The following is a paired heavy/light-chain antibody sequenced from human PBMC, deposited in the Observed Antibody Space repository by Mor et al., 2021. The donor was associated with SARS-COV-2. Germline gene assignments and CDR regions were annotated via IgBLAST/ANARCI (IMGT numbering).Heavy chain of an antibody. D-gene: IGHD3-22*01. CDR3: AKDPYYDSSGYYSSFQH. Sequence: EVQLLESGGGLVQPGGSLRISCAASGFTFSFYAMSWVRQAPGKGLEWVSAISGSGDSTWYADSVKGRFTISRDNSKNTLFLQMNSLRAEDTAVYYCAKDPYYDSSGYYSSFQHWGQGTLVTVSS. J-gene: IGHJ1*01. V-gene: IGHV3-23*01. CDR2: ISGSGDST. CDR1: GFTFSFYA.
Light chain of an antibody. CDR3: GTWDSSLSAYV. V-gene: IGLV1-51*02. Sequence: QSVLTQPPSVSAAPGQKVTISCSGSSSNIGNNDVSWYQLLPGTAPKLLIYENNKRPSGIPDRFSGSKSGTSATLGITGLQTGDEADYYCGTWDSSLSAYVFGTGTKVTVL. CDR2: ENN. J-gene: IGLJ1*01. CDR1: SSNIGNND.